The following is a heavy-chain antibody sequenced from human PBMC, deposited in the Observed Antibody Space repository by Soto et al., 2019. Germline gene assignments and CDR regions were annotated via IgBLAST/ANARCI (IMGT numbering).Heavy chain of an antibody. V-gene: IGHV3-74*01. CDR2: ISGDGRFT. Sequence: EVQLVESGGGLVQPGGSLRLSCGASGFTFSNYWMHWVRQAPGEGLVWVSRISGDGRFTRFADSVKGRFTISRDNAKNTLHLQMDSLRVEDTAVYYCVRVGGGWGNFDYWGQGALVTVSS. CDR3: VRVGGGWGNFDY. J-gene: IGHJ4*02. D-gene: IGHD2-21*01. CDR1: GFTFSNYW.